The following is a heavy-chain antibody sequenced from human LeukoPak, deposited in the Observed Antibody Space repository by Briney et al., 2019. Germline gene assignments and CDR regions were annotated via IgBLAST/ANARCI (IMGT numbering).Heavy chain of an antibody. J-gene: IGHJ4*02. CDR1: GGTFSSYA. CDR2: IIPIFGTA. D-gene: IGHD3-22*01. CDR3: ATIHYYDSSGYYSPQFGY. V-gene: IGHV1-69*05. Sequence: GASVKVSCKASGGTFSSYAISWVRQAPGQGLEWMGRIIPIFGTANYAQKFQGRVTITTDESTSTAYMELSSLRSEDTAVYYCATIHYYDSSGYYSPQFGYWGQGTLVTVSS.